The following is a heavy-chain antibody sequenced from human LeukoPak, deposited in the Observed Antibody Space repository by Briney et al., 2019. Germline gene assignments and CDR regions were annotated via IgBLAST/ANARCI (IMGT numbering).Heavy chain of an antibody. CDR3: ARGGMDHAFDL. Sequence: PGVSLRLSCAASGFTLSSYWMYWVRQAPGKGLEYVSRINNDGSGTTYADSVKGRFTISRDNAKRTVYLQMNSLRPEDTAMFYCARGGMDHAFDLWGQGTMVSVS. CDR1: GFTLSSYW. J-gene: IGHJ3*01. D-gene: IGHD1-14*01. V-gene: IGHV3-74*01. CDR2: INNDGSGT.